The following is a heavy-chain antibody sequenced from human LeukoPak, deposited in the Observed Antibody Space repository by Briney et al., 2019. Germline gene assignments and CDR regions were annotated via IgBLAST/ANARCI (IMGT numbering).Heavy chain of an antibody. V-gene: IGHV3-20*01. Sequence: GGSLRLSCAASGFTFDDYGMSWVRQAPGKGLKWVSGINWNGGSTGYADSVKGRFTISRDNAKNSLYLQMNSLRAEDTALYHCAAYCGGDCYSGSGAFDIWGQGTMVTVSS. J-gene: IGHJ3*02. D-gene: IGHD2-21*01. CDR1: GFTFDDYG. CDR2: INWNGGST. CDR3: AAYCGGDCYSGSGAFDI.